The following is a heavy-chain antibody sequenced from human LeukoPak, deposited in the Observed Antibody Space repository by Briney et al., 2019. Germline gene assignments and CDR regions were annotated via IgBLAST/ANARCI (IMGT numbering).Heavy chain of an antibody. CDR3: ARSRPLRGVTVDY. CDR2: IGASRGNT. V-gene: IGHV3-23*01. J-gene: IGHJ4*02. D-gene: IGHD3-10*01. CDR1: AFTFNNYA. Sequence: GGSLRLSCAASAFTFNNYAMSWVRQAPGKGLEWVSAIGASRGNTYYADSVRGRFTISRDNAKNSLYLQMNSLRDEDTAVYYCARSRPLRGVTVDYWGQGTLVTVSS.